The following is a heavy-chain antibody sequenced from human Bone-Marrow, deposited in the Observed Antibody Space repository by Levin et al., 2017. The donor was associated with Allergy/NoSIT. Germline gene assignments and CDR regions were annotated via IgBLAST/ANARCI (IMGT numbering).Heavy chain of an antibody. Sequence: PGGSLRLSCAVSGFTNYALHWVRQAPGRGLECVAALSYDVSNEYYADSVRGRFTISKDTSKNTLYLQMNRLRPDDTAMYFCARFSGVYYFDPWGQGTLVAVSS. CDR3: ARFSGVYYFDP. CDR2: LSYDVSNE. D-gene: IGHD3-10*01. J-gene: IGHJ4*02. V-gene: IGHV3-30*04. CDR1: GFTNYA.